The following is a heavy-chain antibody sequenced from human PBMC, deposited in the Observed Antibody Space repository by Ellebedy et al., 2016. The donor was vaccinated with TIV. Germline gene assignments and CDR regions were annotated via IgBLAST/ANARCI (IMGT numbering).Heavy chain of an antibody. CDR1: GGSISSYY. V-gene: IGHV4-59*08. CDR3: ARFAEMATIIFDY. D-gene: IGHD5-24*01. J-gene: IGHJ4*02. Sequence: MPSETLSLTCTVSGGSISSYYWSWIRQPPGKGLEWTGYIYYSGSTNYNPSLKSRVTISVDTSKNQFSLKLSSVTAADTAVYYCARFAEMATIIFDYWGQGTLVTVSS. CDR2: IYYSGST.